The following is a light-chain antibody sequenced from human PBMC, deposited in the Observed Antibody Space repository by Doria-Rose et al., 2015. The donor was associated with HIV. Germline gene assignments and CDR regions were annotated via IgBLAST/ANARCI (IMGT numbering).Light chain of an antibody. CDR2: GAS. CDR1: QSVRSNS. J-gene: IGKJ2*01. Sequence: SLSPGERATLSCRASQSVRSNSLTWYQQRPGQAPRLLIYGASNRAIGIPDRFSGSGSGTDFTLTISRLEPEDFAVYYCQHYGNSPLYTFGQGTKLDIK. V-gene: IGKV3-20*01. CDR3: QHYGNSPLYT.